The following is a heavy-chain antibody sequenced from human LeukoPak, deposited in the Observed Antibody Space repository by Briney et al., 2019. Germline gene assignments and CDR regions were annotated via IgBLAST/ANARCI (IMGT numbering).Heavy chain of an antibody. D-gene: IGHD6-13*01. CDR1: GLSFRSYA. Sequence: PGGSLRLSCEASGLSFRSYAMSWVRQAPGKGLEWVSGISGGGEITYYADSVKGRFTISRDNSKNTLYLQMNSLRAEDTAVYYCAREAYSSSWYGLDDAFDIWGQGTMVTVSS. CDR2: ISGGGEIT. V-gene: IGHV3-23*01. CDR3: AREAYSSSWYGLDDAFDI. J-gene: IGHJ3*02.